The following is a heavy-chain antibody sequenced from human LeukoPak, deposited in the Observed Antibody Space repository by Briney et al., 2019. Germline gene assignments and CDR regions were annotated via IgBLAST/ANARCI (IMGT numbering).Heavy chain of an antibody. D-gene: IGHD1-1*01. Sequence: GGSLRLSCAAAGCTFSSYGMSWVRQAPGKGLEWGSAISGSGGSTYYADSVKGRFTISRDNSKNTLYLQMNSLRAEDTAVYYCARGTYTGSRPDYWGQGTLVTVSS. CDR1: GCTFSSYG. J-gene: IGHJ4*02. V-gene: IGHV3-23*01. CDR2: ISGSGGST. CDR3: ARGTYTGSRPDY.